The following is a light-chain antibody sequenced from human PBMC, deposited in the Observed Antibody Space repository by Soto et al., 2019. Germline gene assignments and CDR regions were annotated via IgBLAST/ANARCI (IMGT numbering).Light chain of an antibody. CDR1: SSDVGGYNC. V-gene: IGLV2-8*01. Sequence: QSALTQPPSASGSPGQSVTFSCTGTSSDVGGYNCVSWYQQHPGNAPKLIIYEVTKRPSGVPDRFSGSKSGNTASLTVSGLQAEDEADYYCSSYAVSYIGLFGGGTKLTVL. CDR3: SSYAVSYIGL. J-gene: IGLJ2*01. CDR2: EVT.